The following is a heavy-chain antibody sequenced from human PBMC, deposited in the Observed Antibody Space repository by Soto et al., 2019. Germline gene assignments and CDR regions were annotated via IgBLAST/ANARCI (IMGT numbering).Heavy chain of an antibody. J-gene: IGHJ4*02. D-gene: IGHD3-10*01. CDR2: ISWNGASI. CDR3: ANLPLYGSGFDC. CDR1: GFNFDDYA. V-gene: IGHV3-9*01. Sequence: EVQLVESGGGLVQPGRSLRLSCAASGFNFDDYAIHWVRQAPGRGLEWVAGISWNGASIGYADSVKGRFTISRDNAKNSLHLQMNSLRSEDTALYYCANLPLYGSGFDCWGQGTLVTVSS.